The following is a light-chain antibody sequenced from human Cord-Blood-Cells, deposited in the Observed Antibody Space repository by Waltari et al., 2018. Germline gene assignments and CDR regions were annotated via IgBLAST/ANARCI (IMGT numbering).Light chain of an antibody. J-gene: IGKJ4*01. CDR1: QDISNY. V-gene: IGKV1-33*01. Sequence: DIQMTQSPSSLSASVGDRVTITCQASQDISNYLNWYQQKPGKAPKLLIYDASNLETGVPSRFSGSGSGTDFTFTISSLQPEDIATYYCQQYDNLPPDCTFGGGTKVEIK. CDR2: DAS. CDR3: QQYDNLPPDCT.